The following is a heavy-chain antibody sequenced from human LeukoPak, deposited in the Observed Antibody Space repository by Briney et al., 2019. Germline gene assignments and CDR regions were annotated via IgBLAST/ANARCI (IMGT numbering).Heavy chain of an antibody. CDR3: ARHDDYGGNSIDY. CDR1: GGSFSGYY. V-gene: IGHV4-34*01. CDR2: INHSGST. J-gene: IGHJ4*02. D-gene: IGHD4-23*01. Sequence: SETLSLTCAVYGGSFSGYYWSWIRQPPGKGLEWIGEINHSGSTNYNPSLKSRVTISVDTSKNQFSLKLSSVTAADTAVYYCARHDDYGGNSIDYWGQGTLVTVSS.